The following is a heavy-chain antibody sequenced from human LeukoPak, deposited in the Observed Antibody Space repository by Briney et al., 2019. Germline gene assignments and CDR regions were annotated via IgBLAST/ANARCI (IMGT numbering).Heavy chain of an antibody. V-gene: IGHV3-21*01. J-gene: IGHJ4*02. D-gene: IGHD6-6*01. Sequence: SGGSLRLSCAASGFTFSSYSMNWVRQAPGKGLEWVSSISSSSYIYYADSVKGRFTISRDNAKNSLYLQMNSLRAEDTAVYYCARGYSSSSFYFDYWGQGTLVTVSS. CDR1: GFTFSSYS. CDR3: ARGYSSSSFYFDY. CDR2: ISSSSYI.